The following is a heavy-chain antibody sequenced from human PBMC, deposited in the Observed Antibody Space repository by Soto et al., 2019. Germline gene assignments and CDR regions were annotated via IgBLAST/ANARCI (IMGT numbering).Heavy chain of an antibody. J-gene: IGHJ6*02. V-gene: IGHV4-31*03. CDR2: IYYSGST. CDR3: ARDQSCSGEAGGDCYYYGMDV. CDR1: GGSISSGGYY. Sequence: SETLSLTCTVSGGSISSGGYYWSWIRQHPGKGLEWIGYIYYSGSTYYNPSLKSRVTISVDTSKNQFSLKLSSVTAADTAVYYCARDQSCSGEAGGDCYYYGMDVWAKGPRSPSP. D-gene: IGHD2-15*01.